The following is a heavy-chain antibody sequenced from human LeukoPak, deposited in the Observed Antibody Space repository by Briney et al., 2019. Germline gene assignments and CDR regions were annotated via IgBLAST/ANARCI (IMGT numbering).Heavy chain of an antibody. CDR1: GFTFSSYG. CDR2: ISYDGSNK. D-gene: IGHD3-22*01. CDR3: ATDVSDRLDH. V-gene: IGHV3-30*03. J-gene: IGHJ4*01. Sequence: GGSLRLSCAASGFTFSSYGMHWVRQAPGKGLEWVAVISYDGSNKYYADSVKGRFTISRDNSKNTVYLQMNSLRAEDTATYYCATDVSDRLDHWGQGTLVTVSS.